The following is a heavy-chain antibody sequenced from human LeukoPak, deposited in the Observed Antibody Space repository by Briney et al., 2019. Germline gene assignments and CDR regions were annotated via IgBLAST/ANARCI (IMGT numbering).Heavy chain of an antibody. CDR3: ASEYDYGDYLNDY. D-gene: IGHD4-17*01. CDR1: GGSIRSYY. CDR2: IYTSGST. Sequence: PSEALSLTCTVSGGSIRSYYWSWIRQPAGKGLEWIGRIYTSGSTNYNPSLKSRVTMSVDTSKNQFSLKLSSVTAADTAVYCCASEYDYGDYLNDYWGQGTLVTVSS. V-gene: IGHV4-4*07. J-gene: IGHJ4*02.